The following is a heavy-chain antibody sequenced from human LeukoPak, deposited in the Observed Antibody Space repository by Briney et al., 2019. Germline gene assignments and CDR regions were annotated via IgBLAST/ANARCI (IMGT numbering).Heavy chain of an antibody. V-gene: IGHV4-59*01. Sequence: SETLSLTCTVSGGSISSYYWSWIRQPPGKGLEWIGHIAYSGSTIYNPSLKSRVTITSDTSKNLFSLKPTSVTAADTAVYYCARDYGGNSNTFGIWGQGTMVTVSS. D-gene: IGHD4-23*01. CDR2: IAYSGST. CDR1: GGSISSYY. J-gene: IGHJ3*02. CDR3: ARDYGGNSNTFGI.